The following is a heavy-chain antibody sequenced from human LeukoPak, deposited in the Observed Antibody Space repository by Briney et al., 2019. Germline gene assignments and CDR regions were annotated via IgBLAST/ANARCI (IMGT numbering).Heavy chain of an antibody. V-gene: IGHV3-23*01. CDR2: ISGSGGST. Sequence: QPGGSLRLSCAASGFTFSSYAVSWVRQAPGKGLEWVSAISGSGGSTYYADSVKGRFTISRDNSKNTLYLQMNSLRAEDTAVYYCAKDGSGWYVGSYYFDYWGQGTLVTVSS. CDR3: AKDGSGWYVGSYYFDY. D-gene: IGHD6-19*01. J-gene: IGHJ4*02. CDR1: GFTFSSYA.